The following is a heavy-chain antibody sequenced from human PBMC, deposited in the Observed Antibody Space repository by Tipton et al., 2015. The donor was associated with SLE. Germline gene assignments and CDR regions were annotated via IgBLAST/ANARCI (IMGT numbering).Heavy chain of an antibody. J-gene: IGHJ2*01. CDR1: GGSISSYY. CDR3: ARGPKGSGSYSDLYFDL. CDR2: IYYSGST. D-gene: IGHD3-10*01. Sequence: TLSLTCTVSGGSISSYYWSWIRQPPGKGLGWIGYIYYSGSTNYNPPLKSRVTISVNTSKNQFSLKLSSVTAADTAVYYCARGPKGSGSYSDLYFDLWGRGTLVTVSS. V-gene: IGHV4-59*01.